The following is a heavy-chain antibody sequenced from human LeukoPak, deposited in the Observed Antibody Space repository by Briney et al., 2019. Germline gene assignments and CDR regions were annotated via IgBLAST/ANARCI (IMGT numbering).Heavy chain of an antibody. CDR3: AKGKKVPSVRIVVVVAATPKI. CDR1: GFTFSSYA. Sequence: GGSLRLSCAASGFTFSSYAMSWVRQAPGKGLEWVSAISGSGGSTHYADSVKGRFTISRDNSKNTLYLQMSSLRAEDTAVYYCAKGKKVPSVRIVVVVAATPKIGGQGTLVTVSS. CDR2: ISGSGGST. J-gene: IGHJ4*02. V-gene: IGHV3-23*01. D-gene: IGHD2-15*01.